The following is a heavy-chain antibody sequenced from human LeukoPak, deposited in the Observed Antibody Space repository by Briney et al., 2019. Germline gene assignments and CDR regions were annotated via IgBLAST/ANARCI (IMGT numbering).Heavy chain of an antibody. J-gene: IGHJ4*02. D-gene: IGHD6-19*01. CDR3: ARDTWIAVAGIPFDY. CDR2: ILYDGSNK. V-gene: IGHV3-33*01. Sequence: VQPGRSLRLSCAASGFTIRSYCMHSARQAPGSGLGWEAVILYDGSNKYYADSVKGRFTIPRDNSKNTLYVQMNSLRAEGTAVYFCARDTWIAVAGIPFDYWGQGTLVTVSS. CDR1: GFTIRSYC.